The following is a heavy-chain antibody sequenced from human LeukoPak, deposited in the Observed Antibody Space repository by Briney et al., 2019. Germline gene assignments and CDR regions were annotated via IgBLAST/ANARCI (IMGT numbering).Heavy chain of an antibody. CDR3: ARQNYGNPDY. V-gene: IGHV3-48*04. CDR2: VSYSSSTI. D-gene: IGHD3-16*01. CDR1: GLTFSSYS. J-gene: IGHJ4*02. Sequence: QTGGSLRLSCAASGLTFSSYSMNWVRQAPGKGLEWISYVSYSSSTIYYADSVKGRFTISRDNAKNTVYLQMNSLRAEDTAVYYCARQNYGNPDYWGQGTLVTVSS.